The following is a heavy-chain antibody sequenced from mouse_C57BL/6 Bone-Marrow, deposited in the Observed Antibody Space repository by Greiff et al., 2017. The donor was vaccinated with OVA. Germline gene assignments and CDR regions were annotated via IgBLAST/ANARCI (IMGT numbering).Heavy chain of an antibody. CDR1: GFSLTSYG. D-gene: IGHD4-1*01. CDR3: ARHASTGKYFDY. V-gene: IGHV2-6-1*01. J-gene: IGHJ2*01. Sequence: VKLQESGPGLVAPSQSLSITCTVSGFSLTSYGVHWVRQPPGKGLEWLVVIWSDGSTTYNSALKSRLSISKDNSKNQVFLKMNSLQTDDTAMYYCARHASTGKYFDYWGQGTTLTVSS. CDR2: IWSDGST.